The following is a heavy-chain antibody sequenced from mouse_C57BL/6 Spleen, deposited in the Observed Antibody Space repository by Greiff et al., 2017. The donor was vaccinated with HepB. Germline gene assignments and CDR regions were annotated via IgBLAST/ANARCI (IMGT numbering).Heavy chain of an antibody. V-gene: IGHV14-4*01. CDR2: IDPENGDT. J-gene: IGHJ4*01. CDR3: TSSNYGFFYAMDY. CDR1: GFNIKDDY. D-gene: IGHD2-5*01. Sequence: VQLQQSGAELVRPGASVKLSCTASGFNIKDDYMHWVKQRPEQGLEWIGWIDPENGDTEYASKFQGKATITADPSSNTAYLQLSSLTSEDTAVYYCTSSNYGFFYAMDYWGQGTSVTVSS.